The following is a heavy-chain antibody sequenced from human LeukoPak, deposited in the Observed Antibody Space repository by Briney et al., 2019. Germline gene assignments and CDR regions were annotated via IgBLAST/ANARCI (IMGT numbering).Heavy chain of an antibody. J-gene: IGHJ4*02. CDR2: INHSGST. D-gene: IGHD2-21*01. V-gene: IGHV4-34*01. CDR3: ARVRMCGGDCN. Sequence: SETLSLTCAVYGGSFSGYYWSWIRQPPGKGLEWIGEINHSGSTNYNPSLKSRVTISVDTSKNQFSLKLSSVTAADTAVYYCARVRMCGGDCNWGQGTLVTVSS. CDR1: GGSFSGYY.